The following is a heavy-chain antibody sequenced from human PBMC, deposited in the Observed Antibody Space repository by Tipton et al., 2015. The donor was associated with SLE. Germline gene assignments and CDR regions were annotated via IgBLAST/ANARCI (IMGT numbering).Heavy chain of an antibody. Sequence: TLSLTCTVSGGSISSGSYYWSWIRQPAGKGLEWIGRIYTSGSTNYNPSLKSRVTISADTSKNQFSLKLSSVTAADTAVYYCGKYDYDSTGIQAIHYWGQGTLVTVSS. J-gene: IGHJ4*02. D-gene: IGHD3-22*01. CDR1: GGSISSGSYY. V-gene: IGHV4-61*02. CDR3: GKYDYDSTGIQAIHY. CDR2: IYTSGST.